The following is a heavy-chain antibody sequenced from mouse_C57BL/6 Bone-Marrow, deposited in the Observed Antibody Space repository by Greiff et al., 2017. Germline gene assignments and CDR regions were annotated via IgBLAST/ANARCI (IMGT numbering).Heavy chain of an antibody. CDR3: AREDNVRMDY. V-gene: IGHV1-81*01. Sequence: QVQLQQSGAELARPGASVKLSCKASGYTFTSYGISWVKQRTGQGLEWIGEIYPRSGNTYYNEKFKGKATLTADNSSSTAYMELRSLTTEDSAVYFCAREDNVRMDYWGQGTSVTVSS. CDR2: IYPRSGNT. D-gene: IGHD1-3*01. J-gene: IGHJ4*01. CDR1: GYTFTSYG.